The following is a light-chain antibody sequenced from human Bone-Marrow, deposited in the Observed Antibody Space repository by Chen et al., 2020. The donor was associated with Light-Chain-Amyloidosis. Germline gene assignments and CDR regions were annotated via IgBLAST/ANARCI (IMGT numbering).Light chain of an antibody. Sequence: QSALTQPASQSGSPGQSITISCTGTSGDFGTYNYVSWYQQHPGKAPKVMIYAVSNRPSGVSNRFSGSKSGNTASLTISGLQAEDEADYYCSSFTSSSSYVFGPGTKVTVL. V-gene: IGLV2-14*01. CDR2: AVS. J-gene: IGLJ1*01. CDR3: SSFTSSSSYV. CDR1: SGDFGTYNY.